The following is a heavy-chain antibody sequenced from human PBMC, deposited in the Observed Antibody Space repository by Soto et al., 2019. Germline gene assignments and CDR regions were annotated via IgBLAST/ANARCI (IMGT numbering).Heavy chain of an antibody. CDR1: GFTVSSNY. Sequence: GSLRLSCAASGFTVSSNYMSWVRQAPGKGLEWVSVIYSGGSTYYADSVKGRFTISRDNSKNTLYLQMNSLRAEDTAVYYCARDRLIGLADEGDDYWGQGTLVTVSS. J-gene: IGHJ4*02. D-gene: IGHD3-3*01. CDR3: ARDRLIGLADEGDDY. V-gene: IGHV3-66*01. CDR2: IYSGGST.